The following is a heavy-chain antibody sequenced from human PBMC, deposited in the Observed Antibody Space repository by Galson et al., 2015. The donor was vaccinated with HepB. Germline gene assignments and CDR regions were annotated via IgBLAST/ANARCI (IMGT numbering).Heavy chain of an antibody. J-gene: IGHJ3*02. Sequence: SLRLSCAASGFTFSSYGMHWVRQAPGKGLEWVAVIWYDGSNKYYADSVKGRFTISRDNSKNTLYLQMNSLRAEDTAVYYCARDSLDDYGDYVDAFDIWGQGTMVTVSS. V-gene: IGHV3-33*01. CDR2: IWYDGSNK. CDR1: GFTFSSYG. CDR3: ARDSLDDYGDYVDAFDI. D-gene: IGHD4-17*01.